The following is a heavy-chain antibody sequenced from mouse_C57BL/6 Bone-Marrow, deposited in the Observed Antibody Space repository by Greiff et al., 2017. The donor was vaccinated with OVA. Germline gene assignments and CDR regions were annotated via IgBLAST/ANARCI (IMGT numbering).Heavy chain of an antibody. CDR2: IHPNSGST. D-gene: IGHD4-1*01. Sequence: VQLQQPGAELVTPGASVKLSCKASGYTFTSYWMHWVKQRPGQGLEWIGMIHPNSGSTNYNEKFKSKATLTVDKSSSTAYMQLSSLTSEDSAVYYCARAGTGWYFDVWGTGTTVTVSS. CDR1: GYTFTSYW. CDR3: ARAGTGWYFDV. J-gene: IGHJ1*03. V-gene: IGHV1-64*01.